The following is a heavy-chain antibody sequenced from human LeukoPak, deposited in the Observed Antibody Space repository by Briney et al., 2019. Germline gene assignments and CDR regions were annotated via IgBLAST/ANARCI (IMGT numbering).Heavy chain of an antibody. CDR2: IYYSGST. V-gene: IGHV4-59*08. CDR3: ARQTMTTADAFDI. Sequence: SETLSLTCTVSGGSISSHFWSWIRQPPGKGLEWIAYIYYSGSTDYNPSLKSRVTISVDPSKNQFSLKLSSVTAADTAVYYCARQTMTTADAFDIWGQGTMVTVSS. CDR1: GGSISSHF. J-gene: IGHJ3*02. D-gene: IGHD4-17*01.